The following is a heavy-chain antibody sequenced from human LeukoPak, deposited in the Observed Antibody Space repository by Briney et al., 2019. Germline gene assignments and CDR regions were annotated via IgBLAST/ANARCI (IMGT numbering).Heavy chain of an antibody. V-gene: IGHV3-23*01. CDR3: ARENPKYYYYGMDV. CDR1: EFTFSSYA. CDR2: ISHDGYRT. Sequence: PGGSLRLSCAASEFTFSSYAMSWVRQAPGKGLEWVSSISHDGYRTYYADSVKGRFTISRDNSKNTLYLQMNSLRAEDTAVYYCARENPKYYYYGMDVWGQGTTVTVSS. J-gene: IGHJ6*02.